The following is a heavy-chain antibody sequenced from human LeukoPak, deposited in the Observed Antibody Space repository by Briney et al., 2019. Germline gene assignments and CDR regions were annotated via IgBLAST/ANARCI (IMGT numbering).Heavy chain of an antibody. CDR1: GFTFSSYW. CDR3: AELGITMIGGV. Sequence: PEGSLRLSCAASGFTFSSYWIHWVRQAPGKGLVWVSRINSDGTGTTYADSVKGRFTISRDNAKNSLYLQMNTLRAEDTAVYYCAELGITMIGGVWGKGTTVTISS. D-gene: IGHD3-10*02. V-gene: IGHV3-74*01. CDR2: INSDGTGT. J-gene: IGHJ6*04.